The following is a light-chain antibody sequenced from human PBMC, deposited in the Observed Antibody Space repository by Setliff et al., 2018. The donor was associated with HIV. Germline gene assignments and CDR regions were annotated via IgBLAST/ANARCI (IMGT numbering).Light chain of an antibody. J-gene: IGLJ2*01. CDR2: KNS. CDR1: KYNIGTNY. CDR3: AAWDDGLNALV. V-gene: IGLV1-47*01. Sequence: QSALTQPPAASGTPGQRVTISCSGNKYNIGTNYVYWYQQLPGTAPRLLIYKNSERPSGVPDRFSASKSDTSASLAISGPRSEDEGYYHCAAWDDGLNALVFGGGT.